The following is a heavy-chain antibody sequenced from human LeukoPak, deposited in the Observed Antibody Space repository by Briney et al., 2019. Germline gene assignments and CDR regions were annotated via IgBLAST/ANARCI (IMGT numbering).Heavy chain of an antibody. V-gene: IGHV4-30-4*01. CDR1: GGSISSGDYY. Sequence: KPSETLSLTCTVSGGSISSGDYYWSWIRQPPGKGLEWIGYIYYSGSTYYNPSLKSRVTISVDTSKNQFSLKLSSVTAADTAVYYCARGSGSYHIPFDYWGQGTLVTVSS. CDR2: IYYSGST. D-gene: IGHD3-10*01. CDR3: ARGSGSYHIPFDY. J-gene: IGHJ4*02.